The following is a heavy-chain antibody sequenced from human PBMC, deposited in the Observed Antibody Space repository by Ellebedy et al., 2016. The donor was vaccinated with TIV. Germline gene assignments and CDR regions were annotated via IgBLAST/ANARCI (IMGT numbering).Heavy chain of an antibody. Sequence: PGGSLRLSCAAPGFTFSSYSMNGVRQAPGKGLEWVPSISSSSSYIYYADSVKGRFIISRDNAKNSLYLQINSLRAEDTAVYYCARDRLYSGYDFDYYYYGMDVWGQGTTVTVSS. D-gene: IGHD5-12*01. CDR2: ISSSSSYI. CDR1: GFTFSSYS. CDR3: ARDRLYSGYDFDYYYYGMDV. V-gene: IGHV3-21*01. J-gene: IGHJ6*02.